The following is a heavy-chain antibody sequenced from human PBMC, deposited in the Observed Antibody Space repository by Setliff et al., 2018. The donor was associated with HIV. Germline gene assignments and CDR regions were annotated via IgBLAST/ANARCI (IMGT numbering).Heavy chain of an antibody. J-gene: IGHJ4*02. V-gene: IGHV4-31*03. CDR3: ARAPFYYGSGSYQTFDY. CDR2: ISYSGST. D-gene: IGHD3-10*01. Sequence: SETLSLTCTVSGGSISSGGYYWSWIRQHPGKGLEWIGYISYSGSTYYNPSLKSRVTISVDTSKNQFSLKLSSVTAADTAVYYCARAPFYYGSGSYQTFDYWGQGTLVTV. CDR1: GGSISSGGYY.